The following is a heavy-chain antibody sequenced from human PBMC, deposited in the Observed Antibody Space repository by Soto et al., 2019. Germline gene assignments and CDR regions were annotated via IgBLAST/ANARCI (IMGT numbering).Heavy chain of an antibody. J-gene: IGHJ6*02. CDR3: ARVSGSYYYGMDV. V-gene: IGHV4-4*02. CDR2: IYPSGST. CDR1: GGSISSSYW. Sequence: QVQLQESGPGLVKPSGTLSLTCAVSGGSISSSYWWSWVRQPPGKGLEWIGEIYPSGSTNYTTSLKGQVTISVDKSKNQFSLKVPSVTAADTAVYYCARVSGSYYYGMDVWGQGTTVTVSS.